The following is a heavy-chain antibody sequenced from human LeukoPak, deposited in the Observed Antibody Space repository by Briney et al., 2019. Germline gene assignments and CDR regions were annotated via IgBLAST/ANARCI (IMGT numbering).Heavy chain of an antibody. D-gene: IGHD1-26*01. V-gene: IGHV3-30*02. CDR1: GFTFSNNG. Sequence: PGESLRLSCAASGFTFSNNGMHWVRQTPGKGLEWVAFTRYDESKTFYGDSVRGRFTISRDNSKNTLYLQMNSLTTDDSAVYYCAKARYSGSPALDFWGQGTLVTVSS. J-gene: IGHJ4*02. CDR3: AKARYSGSPALDF. CDR2: TRYDESKT.